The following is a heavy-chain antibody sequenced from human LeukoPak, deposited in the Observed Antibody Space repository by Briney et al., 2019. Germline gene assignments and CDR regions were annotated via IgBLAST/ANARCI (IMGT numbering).Heavy chain of an antibody. CDR1: GGTFSSYA. D-gene: IGHD3-22*01. J-gene: IGHJ4*02. CDR3: ARDRGKYYYDSSGYYRYDY. Sequence: GASVKVSCKASGGTFSSYAISWVRQAPGQGLEWMGGIIPIFGTANYAQKFQGRVTITADESTSTAYMGLSSLRSEDTAVYYCARDRGKYYYDSSGYYRYDYWGQGTLVTVSS. CDR2: IIPIFGTA. V-gene: IGHV1-69*13.